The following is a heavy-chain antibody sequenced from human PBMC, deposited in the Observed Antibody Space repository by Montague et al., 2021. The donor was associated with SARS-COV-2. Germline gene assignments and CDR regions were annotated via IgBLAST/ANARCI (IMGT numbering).Heavy chain of an antibody. CDR1: GGSFSGYC. CDR3: ARGVLGENRYASGWFLTHHYNSLDV. Sequence: SKTLSLTCAVYGGSFSGYCWSWIRQSPGKGLEWIGEVNHSGDTNYNPPLKSRVTISVDTSKNQFFLKLRSVTAADMAVYFCARGVLGENRYASGWFLTHHYNSLDVWGQGTTVTVSS. V-gene: IGHV4-34*01. J-gene: IGHJ6*02. CDR2: VNHSGDT. D-gene: IGHD6-19*01.